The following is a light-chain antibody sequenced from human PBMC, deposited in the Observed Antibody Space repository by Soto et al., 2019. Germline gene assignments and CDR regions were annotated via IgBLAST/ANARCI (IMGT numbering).Light chain of an antibody. V-gene: IGKV3-11*01. J-gene: IGKJ1*01. CDR1: QSVSSS. CDR3: QQYGETPWT. Sequence: EIVLTQAPATLSLSPVGRGTLSRRASQSVSSSLAWYQQKPGQAPRLLIYDASNRATGIPARFSGSGSGTDFTLTISRLEPEDFAVYYCQQYGETPWTFGQGTKVDI. CDR2: DAS.